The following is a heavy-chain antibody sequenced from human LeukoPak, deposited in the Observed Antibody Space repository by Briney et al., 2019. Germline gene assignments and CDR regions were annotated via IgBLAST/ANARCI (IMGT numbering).Heavy chain of an antibody. CDR2: IYYSGST. Sequence: PSETLSLTCTVSGGSISSYYWSWIRQPPGKGLEWIGYIYYSGSTNYNPSLKSRVTISVDTSKNQFSLKLSSVTAADTAVYYCARDRYSSGVLDYWGQGTLVTVSS. V-gene: IGHV4-59*01. CDR1: GGSISSYY. J-gene: IGHJ4*02. D-gene: IGHD6-19*01. CDR3: ARDRYSSGVLDY.